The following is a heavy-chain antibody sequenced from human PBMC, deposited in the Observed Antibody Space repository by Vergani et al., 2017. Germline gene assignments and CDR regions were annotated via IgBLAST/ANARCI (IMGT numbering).Heavy chain of an antibody. CDR3: ARRRRYYYDSSGWSYSFDY. V-gene: IGHV3-23*04. CDR1: GFTFSSYA. J-gene: IGHJ4*02. CDR2: ISGSGGST. Sequence: VQLVESGGGLVKPRGSLRLSCAASGFTFSSYAMSWVRQAPGKGLEWVSAISGSGGSTYYADSVKGRFTISRDNSKNTLYLQMNSLRAEDTAVYYCARRRRYYYDSSGWSYSFDYWGQGTLVTVSS. D-gene: IGHD3-22*01.